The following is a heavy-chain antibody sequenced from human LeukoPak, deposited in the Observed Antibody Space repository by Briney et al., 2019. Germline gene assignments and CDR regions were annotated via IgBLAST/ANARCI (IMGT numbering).Heavy chain of an antibody. CDR3: ARISYSSSYYNWFDP. CDR2: ISSSSSYI. CDR1: GFTFSSYS. Sequence: GGSLRLSCAASGFTFSSYSMNWVRQAPGKGLEWVSSISSSSSYIYYADSVKGRFTISRDNAKNTLYLQMNSLRAEDTAVYYCARISYSSSYYNWFDPWGQGTLVTVSS. D-gene: IGHD6-13*01. V-gene: IGHV3-21*01. J-gene: IGHJ5*02.